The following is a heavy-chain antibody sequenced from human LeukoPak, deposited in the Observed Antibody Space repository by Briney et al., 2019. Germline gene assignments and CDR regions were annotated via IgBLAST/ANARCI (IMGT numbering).Heavy chain of an antibody. CDR1: GGSISSGGSY. Sequence: SETLSLTCTVSGGSISSGGSYWTWIRQLPGKGLEWIGYIYYGANTYYNPSLKSRATMSADTSKNHFSLKLTSVTAADTAVYYCARQIVGGFFDYWGQGTPVTVSS. CDR2: IYYGANT. V-gene: IGHV4-31*03. CDR3: ARQIVGGFFDY. J-gene: IGHJ4*02. D-gene: IGHD1-26*01.